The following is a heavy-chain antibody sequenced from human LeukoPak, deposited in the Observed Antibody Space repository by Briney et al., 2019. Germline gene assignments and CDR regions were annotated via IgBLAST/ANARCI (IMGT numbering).Heavy chain of an antibody. D-gene: IGHD2-15*01. Sequence: ASVKVSCKASGYTFTGYYMHWVRQAPGQGLEWMGWINPNSGGTNYAQKFQGRVTMTRDTSISTAYMELSRPRSDDTAVYYCARERCSGGSCYYDYWGQGTLVTVSS. V-gene: IGHV1-2*02. J-gene: IGHJ4*02. CDR3: ARERCSGGSCYYDY. CDR1: GYTFTGYY. CDR2: INPNSGGT.